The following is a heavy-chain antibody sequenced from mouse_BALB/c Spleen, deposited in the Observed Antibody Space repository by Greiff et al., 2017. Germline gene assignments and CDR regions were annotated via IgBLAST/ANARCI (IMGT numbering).Heavy chain of an antibody. CDR1: GYTFTSYY. D-gene: IGHD2-10*01. J-gene: IGHJ4*01. V-gene: IGHV1S16*01. CDR2: INPSNGGT. Sequence: VQLQESGAELVKPGASVKLSCKASGYTFTSYYMYWVKQRPGQGLEWIGEINPSNGGTNFNEKFKSKATLTVDKSSSTAYMQLSSLTSEDSAVYYCTKSSYYGNYQAMDYWGQGTSVTVSS. CDR3: TKSSYYGNYQAMDY.